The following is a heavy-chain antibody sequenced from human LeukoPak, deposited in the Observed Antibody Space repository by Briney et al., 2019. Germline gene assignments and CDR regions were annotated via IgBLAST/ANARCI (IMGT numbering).Heavy chain of an antibody. CDR3: ARDFGYSLDY. J-gene: IGHJ4*02. CDR2: ISSRSSYI. V-gene: IGHV3-21*01. CDR1: GFTFSSYS. Sequence: PGGSLRLSCAASGFTFSSYSMNWVRQAPGKGLEWVSSISSRSSYIYYADSVKGRFTISRDNARNSLSLQMNSLRAEDTAVYYCARDFGYSLDYWGQGTLVTVSS. D-gene: IGHD5-18*01.